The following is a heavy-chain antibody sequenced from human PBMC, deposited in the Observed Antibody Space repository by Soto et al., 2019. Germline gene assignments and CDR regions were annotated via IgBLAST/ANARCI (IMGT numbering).Heavy chain of an antibody. CDR3: ARHRRYSGYDYFGIHY. V-gene: IGHV4-59*08. Sequence: SETLSLTCTVSGGSISSYYWSWIRQPPGKGLEWIGYIYYSGSTNYNPSLKSRVTISVDTSKNQFSLKLGSVTAADTAVYYCARHRRYSGYDYFGIHYWGQGTLVTVSS. CDR2: IYYSGST. D-gene: IGHD5-12*01. J-gene: IGHJ4*02. CDR1: GGSISSYY.